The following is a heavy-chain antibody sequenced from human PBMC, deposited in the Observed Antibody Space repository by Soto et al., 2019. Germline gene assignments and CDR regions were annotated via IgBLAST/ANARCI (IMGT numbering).Heavy chain of an antibody. Sequence: KTSETLSLTCTVSGGSISSYYWSWIRQPPGKGLEWIGYIYYSGSTNYNPSLKSRVTISVDTSKNQFSLKLSSVTAADTAVYYCARESTYYDILAPNAFDIWGQGTMVTVSS. D-gene: IGHD3-9*01. V-gene: IGHV4-59*01. J-gene: IGHJ3*02. CDR1: GGSISSYY. CDR3: ARESTYYDILAPNAFDI. CDR2: IYYSGST.